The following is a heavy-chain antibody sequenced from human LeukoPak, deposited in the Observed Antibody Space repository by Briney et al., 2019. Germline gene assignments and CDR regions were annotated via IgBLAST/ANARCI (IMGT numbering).Heavy chain of an antibody. CDR1: GYTFTGYY. J-gene: IGHJ3*02. D-gene: IGHD5-12*01. CDR2: INPKSGGT. Sequence: ASVKVSCKASGYTFTGYYMHWVRQAPGQGLEWVGWINPKSGGTNYAQKFQGRVTMTRDTSISTAYMELSSLRSDDTAVYYCARLRLPHDAFDIWGEGTILTVSS. V-gene: IGHV1-2*02. CDR3: ARLRLPHDAFDI.